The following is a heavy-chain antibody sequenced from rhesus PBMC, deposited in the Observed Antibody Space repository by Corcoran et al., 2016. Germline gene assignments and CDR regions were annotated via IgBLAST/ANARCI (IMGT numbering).Heavy chain of an antibody. J-gene: IGHJ4*01. Sequence: EVQLVQSGAEVKRPGESLKISCKTSGYSFNNYWISWVRQLSGKGLEGMGAIDPSNADANYSPSFQGQVTISADKSITTAYLQWSSLKASDTATYYCARGRTLGFDYWGQGVLVTVSS. CDR1: GYSFNNYW. V-gene: IGHV5-20*02. CDR3: ARGRTLGFDY. D-gene: IGHD2-39*01. CDR2: IDPSNADA.